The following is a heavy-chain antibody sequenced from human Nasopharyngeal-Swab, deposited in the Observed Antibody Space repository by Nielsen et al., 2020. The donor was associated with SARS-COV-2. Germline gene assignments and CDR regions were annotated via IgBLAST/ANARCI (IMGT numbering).Heavy chain of an antibody. V-gene: IGHV4-39*01. D-gene: IGHD4-17*01. Sequence: PGKGLEWIGSIYYSGSTYYNPSLKSRVTISVDTSKNQFSLKLSSVTAADTAVYYCASHDYGDYGVVDYWGQGTLVHRLL. CDR2: IYYSGST. CDR3: ASHDYGDYGVVDY. J-gene: IGHJ4*02.